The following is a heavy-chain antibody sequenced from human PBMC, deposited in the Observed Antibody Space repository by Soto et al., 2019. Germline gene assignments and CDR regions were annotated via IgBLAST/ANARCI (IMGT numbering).Heavy chain of an antibody. V-gene: IGHV4-59*01. D-gene: IGHD3-9*01. Sequence: SETLSLTCTVSGDSISDYYWNWIRQPPGKGLEWIGYVYYIGSPNYNPSLKSRVTMLVDTSKNQFSLNLRSVTAADTAVYYCARGWGGPYYFDTWGQGALVTVSS. CDR2: VYYIGSP. CDR3: ARGWGGPYYFDT. J-gene: IGHJ5*02. CDR1: GDSISDYY.